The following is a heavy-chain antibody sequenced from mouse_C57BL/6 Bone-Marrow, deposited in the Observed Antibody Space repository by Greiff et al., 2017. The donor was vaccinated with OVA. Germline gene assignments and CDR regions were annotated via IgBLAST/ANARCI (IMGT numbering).Heavy chain of an antibody. CDR1: GFSFNTYA. CDR3: VRQEGPPWDFDV. CDR2: IRSKSNNYAT. Sequence: DVQLQESGGGLVQPKGSLKLSCAASGFSFNTYAMNWVRQAPGKGLEWVARIRSKSNNYATYYADSVKDRFTISRDDSESMLYLQMNNLKTEDTAMYYCVRQEGPPWDFDVWGTGTTVTVSS. J-gene: IGHJ1*03. V-gene: IGHV10-1*01.